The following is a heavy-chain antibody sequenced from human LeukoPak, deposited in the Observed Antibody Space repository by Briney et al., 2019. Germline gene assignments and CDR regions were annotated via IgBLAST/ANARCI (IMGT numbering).Heavy chain of an antibody. D-gene: IGHD3-10*01. CDR1: GYTFSGYY. CDR2: INPNSGGT. J-gene: IGHJ4*02. Sequence: APVKVSCKASGYTFSGYYMHWVRQAPGQGLEWMGWINPNSGGTNYAQKFQGRVTMTRDTSISTAYMELSRLRSDDTAVYYCAREYAATYYYGSGRGYYFDYWGQGTLVTVSS. CDR3: AREYAATYYYGSGRGYYFDY. V-gene: IGHV1-2*02.